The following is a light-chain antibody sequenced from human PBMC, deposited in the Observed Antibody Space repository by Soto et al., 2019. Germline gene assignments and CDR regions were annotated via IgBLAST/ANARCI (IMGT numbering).Light chain of an antibody. CDR2: DAS. Sequence: EIVMTQSPATLSLSPGERATLSCRASQTIDNTLAWYQRKPGQAPRLLIYDASTRATGVPARFSGSGSGTDFTLTISSLQSEDFSTYYCQQYHSYWTFGQGTKVE. CDR3: QQYHSYWT. V-gene: IGKV3-15*01. J-gene: IGKJ1*01. CDR1: QTIDNT.